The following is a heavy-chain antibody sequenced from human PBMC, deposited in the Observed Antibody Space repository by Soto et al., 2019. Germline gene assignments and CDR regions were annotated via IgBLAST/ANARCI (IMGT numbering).Heavy chain of an antibody. D-gene: IGHD2-2*01. J-gene: IGHJ6*02. CDR2: IDHSGSN. V-gene: IGHV4-34*01. Sequence: SETLSLTCAVYGGPFSNYYWNWIRQPPGKGLEWIGEIDHSGSNTCNPSLKSRLTLSIDTSKNQFSLKLSSVTAADTAVYYCARVGHCTSTGCYLMDVWGQGTTVTVSS. CDR3: ARVGHCTSTGCYLMDV. CDR1: GGPFSNYY.